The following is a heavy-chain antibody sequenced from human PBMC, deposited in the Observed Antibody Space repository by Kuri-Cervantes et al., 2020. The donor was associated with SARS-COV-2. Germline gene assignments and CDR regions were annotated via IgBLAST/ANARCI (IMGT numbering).Heavy chain of an antibody. CDR3: ATPREVIAVAGAFDY. Sequence: GGSLRPSCAASGFTFSSYEMNWVRQAPGKGLEWVSYISSSGSTIYYADSVKGRFTISRDNAKNSLYLQMNSLRAEDTAVYYCATPREVIAVAGAFDYWGQGTLVTVSS. D-gene: IGHD6-19*01. CDR2: ISSSGSTI. CDR1: GFTFSSYE. V-gene: IGHV3-48*03. J-gene: IGHJ4*02.